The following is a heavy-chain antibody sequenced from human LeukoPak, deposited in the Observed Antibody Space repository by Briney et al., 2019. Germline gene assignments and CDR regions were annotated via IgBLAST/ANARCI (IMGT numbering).Heavy chain of an antibody. J-gene: IGHJ5*02. Sequence: PGGSLRLSCAASGFTFSSYAMHWVRQAPGKGLEWVAVISYDGSNKYYADSVKGRFTISRDNSKNTLYLQMNSLRAEDTAVYYCARDPNYDFWPPTRERWFDPWGQGTLVTVSS. D-gene: IGHD3-3*01. CDR2: ISYDGSNK. V-gene: IGHV3-30-3*01. CDR1: GFTFSSYA. CDR3: ARDPNYDFWPPTRERWFDP.